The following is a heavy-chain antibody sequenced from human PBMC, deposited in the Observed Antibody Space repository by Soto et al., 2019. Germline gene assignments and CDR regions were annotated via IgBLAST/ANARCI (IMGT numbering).Heavy chain of an antibody. Sequence: GGSLRLSCAASGFTFSSYAMSWVRQAPGKGLEWVSAIGGSGDSTYYPDSVKGRFTISRDISKNTLYLQMNSLRAEDTAVYYCAKNQVVSRIIVALLYFDYWGQGTPVTVAS. J-gene: IGHJ4*02. CDR2: IGGSGDST. V-gene: IGHV3-23*01. CDR1: GFTFSSYA. CDR3: AKNQVVSRIIVALLYFDY. D-gene: IGHD2-21*01.